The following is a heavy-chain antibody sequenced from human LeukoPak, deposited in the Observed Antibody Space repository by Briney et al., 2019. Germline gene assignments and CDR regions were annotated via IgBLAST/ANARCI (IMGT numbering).Heavy chain of an antibody. V-gene: IGHV3-7*01. D-gene: IGHD3-22*01. Sequence: GGSLRLSCAASGFTFGSYWMSWVRQAPGKGLEWVANTKEDGSEKYYVDSVKGRFTISINNAKNLLYLQMNSLRAEDTAVYYCARDLGVSMIVYWGQGTLVTVSS. CDR2: TKEDGSEK. J-gene: IGHJ4*02. CDR1: GFTFGSYW. CDR3: ARDLGVSMIVY.